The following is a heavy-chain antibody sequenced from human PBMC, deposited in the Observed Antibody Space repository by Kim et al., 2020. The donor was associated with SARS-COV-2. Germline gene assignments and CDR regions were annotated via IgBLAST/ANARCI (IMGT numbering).Heavy chain of an antibody. CDR2: INEDGREK. V-gene: IGHV3-7*01. D-gene: IGHD1-26*01. J-gene: IGHJ4*02. Sequence: GGSLRLSCAASGFTFRSSYWMSWVRQAPGKGPEWVANINEDGREKIYMDSVKGRFTISRDNAQNSLYLQMDSLRAEETAVYYCARDKGALDYWGQGTLVT. CDR1: GFTFRSSYW. CDR3: ARDKGALDY.